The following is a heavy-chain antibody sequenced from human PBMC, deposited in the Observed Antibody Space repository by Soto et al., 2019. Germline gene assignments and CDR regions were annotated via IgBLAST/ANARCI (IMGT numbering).Heavy chain of an antibody. J-gene: IGHJ4*02. Sequence: GGSLRLSCAASGFTFTRYSMNWVRQAPGKGLEWVSSISSTTNYIYYGDSMKGRFTISRDDAKNSLYLEMDSLRAEDTAVYYCARESEDLTSNFDYWGQGTLITVS. CDR1: GFTFTRYS. CDR2: ISSTTNYI. V-gene: IGHV3-21*06. CDR3: ARESEDLTSNFDY.